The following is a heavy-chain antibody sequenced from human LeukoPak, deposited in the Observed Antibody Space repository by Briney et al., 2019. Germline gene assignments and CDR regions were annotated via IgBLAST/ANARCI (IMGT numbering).Heavy chain of an antibody. CDR3: ARAPYGSGSYYPVRGAFDI. V-gene: IGHV4-59*12. D-gene: IGHD3-10*01. CDR1: GGSISSYY. J-gene: IGHJ3*02. Sequence: SETLSLTCTVSGGSISSYYWSWIRQPPGKGLEWIGYIYHSGSTYYNPSLKSRVTISVDRSKNQFSLKLSSVTAADTAVYYCARAPYGSGSYYPVRGAFDIWGQGTMVTVSS. CDR2: IYHSGST.